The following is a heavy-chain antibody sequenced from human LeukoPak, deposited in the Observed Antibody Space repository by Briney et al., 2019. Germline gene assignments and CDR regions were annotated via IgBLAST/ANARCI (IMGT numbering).Heavy chain of an antibody. V-gene: IGHV3-7*01. CDR2: INQDGSDK. D-gene: IGHD5-24*01. CDR3: ARDTWAVEMATIWDY. J-gene: IGHJ4*02. CDR1: GFTLSTSW. Sequence: GGSLRLSCIASGFTLSTSWMSWVRQAPGKGLEWVANINQDGSDKYYVDSVKGRFTISRDNARNSLFLQMNSLRAEDTAVYYCARDTWAVEMATIWDYWGQGTLVTVSS.